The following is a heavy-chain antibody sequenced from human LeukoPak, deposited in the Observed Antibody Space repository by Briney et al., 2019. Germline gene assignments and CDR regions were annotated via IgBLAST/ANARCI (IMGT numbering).Heavy chain of an antibody. D-gene: IGHD2-8*01. J-gene: IGHJ4*02. CDR3: ARASGYCTNGVCSTFDY. V-gene: IGHV1-18*01. CDR2: ISAYNGNT. CDR1: GYTFTSYG. Sequence: GASVKVSCKASGYTFTSYGISWVRQAPGQGLEWMGWISAYNGNTNYAQKLQGRVTMTTDTSTSTAYMELRSLRSDDTAVYYCARASGYCTNGVCSTFDYWGQGTLVTVSS.